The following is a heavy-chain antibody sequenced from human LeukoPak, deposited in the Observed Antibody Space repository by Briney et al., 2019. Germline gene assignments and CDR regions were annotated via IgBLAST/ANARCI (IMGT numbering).Heavy chain of an antibody. CDR1: GESFSGYY. Sequence: SDTLSLTCAVYGESFSGYYWSWIRQPPGKGLEGMGEINHSGSTSYNPSLKSRVTISVDTSKNQFSLKLSSVTAADTAVYYCARSAGEPAVRETYYYDSSGYPGYYFDYWGQGTLVTVSS. D-gene: IGHD3-22*01. CDR2: INHSGST. CDR3: ARSAGEPAVRETYYYDSSGYPGYYFDY. J-gene: IGHJ4*02. V-gene: IGHV4-34*01.